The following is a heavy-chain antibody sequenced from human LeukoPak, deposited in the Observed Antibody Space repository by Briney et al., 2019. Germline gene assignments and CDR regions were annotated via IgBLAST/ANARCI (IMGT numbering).Heavy chain of an antibody. V-gene: IGHV1-69*05. CDR2: IIPIFGTA. Sequence: GASVKFSCKASGGTFSSYAISWVRQAPGQGLELMGRIIPIFGTANYAQKFQGRVTITTDESTSTAYMELSSLRSEDTAVYYCARSYSYGYFGFDYWGQGTLVTVSS. D-gene: IGHD5-18*01. CDR3: ARSYSYGYFGFDY. J-gene: IGHJ4*02. CDR1: GGTFSSYA.